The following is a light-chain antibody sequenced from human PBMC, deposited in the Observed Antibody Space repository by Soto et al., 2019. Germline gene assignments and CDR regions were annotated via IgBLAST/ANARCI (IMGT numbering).Light chain of an antibody. CDR1: QDISKW. Sequence: DIQMTQSPSSLSSSLLDIVTITCRASQDISKWIAWYQQKPGRAPKLLIHTASTIQREVPSRFSVSGSGTDFTLTISSLQPEDFATYYCQEAYSFPVTFGLGTRLEIK. J-gene: IGKJ5*01. CDR2: TAS. CDR3: QEAYSFPVT. V-gene: IGKV1D-12*01.